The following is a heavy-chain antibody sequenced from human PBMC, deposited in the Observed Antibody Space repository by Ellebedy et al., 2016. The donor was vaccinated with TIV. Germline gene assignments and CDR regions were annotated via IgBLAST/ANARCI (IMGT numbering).Heavy chain of an antibody. CDR2: ITAYNGNT. Sequence: ASVKVSXXASGYTFTNYGISWVRQAPGQGLEWMGWITAYNGNTDYAQRLQGRVTMTTDTSTSTAYMEVRSLRSDDTAVYYCARWGAYGGDDYWGQGTLVTVSS. CDR1: GYTFTNYG. J-gene: IGHJ4*02. D-gene: IGHD3-16*01. CDR3: ARWGAYGGDDY. V-gene: IGHV1-18*01.